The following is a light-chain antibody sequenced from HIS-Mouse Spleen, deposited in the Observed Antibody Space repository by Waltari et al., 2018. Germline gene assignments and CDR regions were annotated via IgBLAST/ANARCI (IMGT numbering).Light chain of an antibody. CDR2: EVS. Sequence: QSALTQPPSASGSPGQSVTIPCTGTSSDVGCYNFVSWYQQHPGKAPKLMIYEVSKRPSGVPDRFSGSKSGNTASLTVSGLQAEDEADYYCSSYAGSKDVFGTGTKVTVL. J-gene: IGLJ1*01. CDR3: SSYAGSKDV. V-gene: IGLV2-8*01. CDR1: SSDVGCYNF.